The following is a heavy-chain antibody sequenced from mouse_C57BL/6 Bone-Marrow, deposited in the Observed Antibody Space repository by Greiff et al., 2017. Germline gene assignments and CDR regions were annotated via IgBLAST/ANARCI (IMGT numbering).Heavy chain of an antibody. Sequence: QVQLQQSGAELAKPGASVKLSCTASGYTFNSYWMHWVKQRPGQGLEWIGYINPSSGYTKYNPKFKDKATLTADTSSSTAYLELNSLTSEDSAVYYCARRSPYYFDYWGQGTTLTVSS. V-gene: IGHV1-7*01. CDR2: INPSSGYT. CDR3: ARRSPYYFDY. CDR1: GYTFNSYW. J-gene: IGHJ2*01.